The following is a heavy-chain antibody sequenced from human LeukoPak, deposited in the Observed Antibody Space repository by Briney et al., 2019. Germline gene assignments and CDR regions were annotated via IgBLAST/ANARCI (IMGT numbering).Heavy chain of an antibody. D-gene: IGHD3-22*01. Sequence: ASVKVSCMASGYTFTSYDINWVRQATGQGLEWMGWMNPNSGNTGYAQKFQGRVTMTRNTSISTAYMELSSLRSEDTAVYYGARDYYHSSGYYYYYYYGMDVWGQGTTVTVSS. V-gene: IGHV1-8*01. CDR3: ARDYYHSSGYYYYYYYGMDV. CDR1: GYTFTSYD. J-gene: IGHJ6*02. CDR2: MNPNSGNT.